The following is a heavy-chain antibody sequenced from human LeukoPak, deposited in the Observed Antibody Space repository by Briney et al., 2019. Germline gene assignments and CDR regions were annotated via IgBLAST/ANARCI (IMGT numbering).Heavy chain of an antibody. J-gene: IGHJ4*02. D-gene: IGHD4-17*01. CDR1: GGSISSSSYY. CDR3: ARGYGDHPVDY. CDR2: IYYSGST. Sequence: PSETLSLTCTVSGGSISSSSYYWGWIRQPPGKGLEWIGSIYYSGSTYYNPSLKSRVTISVDTSKNQFSLKLSSVTAADTAVYYCARGYGDHPVDYWGQGTLVTVSS. V-gene: IGHV4-39*07.